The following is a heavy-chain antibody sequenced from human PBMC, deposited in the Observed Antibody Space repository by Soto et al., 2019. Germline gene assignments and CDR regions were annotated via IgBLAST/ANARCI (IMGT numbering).Heavy chain of an antibody. V-gene: IGHV3-7*01. Sequence: GGSLRLSCAASGFTFSSYWMSWVRQAPGKGLEWVANIKQDGSEKYYVDSVKGRFTISRDNAKNSLYLQMNSLRAEDTAVYYCARQSGYSGYDHYYYYYMDVWGKGTTVTVSS. J-gene: IGHJ6*03. D-gene: IGHD5-12*01. CDR3: ARQSGYSGYDHYYYYYMDV. CDR1: GFTFSSYW. CDR2: IKQDGSEK.